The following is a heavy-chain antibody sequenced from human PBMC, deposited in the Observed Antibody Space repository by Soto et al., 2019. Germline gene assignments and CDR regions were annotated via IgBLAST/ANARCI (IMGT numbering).Heavy chain of an antibody. CDR1: GYMFTRSA. D-gene: IGHD6-19*01. CDR3: ARDGVEADNISLDY. J-gene: IGHJ4*01. V-gene: IGHV1-3*01. Sequence: ASVKVSCKTSGYMFTRSAMHWVRQAPGQRLEWMGWISGDSGNTKYSPKLQDRVTITRDTSASTAYMELSSLTSEDTALYYCARDGVEADNISLDYWRQSTLVTV. CDR2: ISGDSGNT.